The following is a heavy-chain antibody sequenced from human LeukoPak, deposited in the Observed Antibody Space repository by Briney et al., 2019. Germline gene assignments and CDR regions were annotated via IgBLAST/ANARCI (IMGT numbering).Heavy chain of an antibody. CDR3: ARRWNYGRNYYIDV. CDR1: GGSFSNYY. Sequence: ETLSLTCAVYGGSFSNYYWSWIRQPPGKGLEWIGEINDSGRINYNPSLMSRVTVPVDTSKNQFSLRLTSVTATDTAVYYCARRWNYGRNYYIDVWGNGATVSVSS. D-gene: IGHD1-7*01. J-gene: IGHJ6*03. CDR2: INDSGRI. V-gene: IGHV4-34*01.